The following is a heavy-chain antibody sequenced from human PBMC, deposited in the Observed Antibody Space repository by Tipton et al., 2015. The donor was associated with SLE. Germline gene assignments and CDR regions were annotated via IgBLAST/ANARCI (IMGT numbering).Heavy chain of an antibody. Sequence: SLRLSCAASGFTFSSYAMSWVRQAPGKGLEWVSAISGSGGSTYYADSVKGRFTISRDNSKNTLYLQMNSLRAEAPAVYYCAKDLLLWFGETVDYWGQGTLVTVSS. CDR3: AKDLLLWFGETVDY. J-gene: IGHJ4*02. CDR1: GFTFSSYA. D-gene: IGHD3-10*01. CDR2: ISGSGGST. V-gene: IGHV3-23*01.